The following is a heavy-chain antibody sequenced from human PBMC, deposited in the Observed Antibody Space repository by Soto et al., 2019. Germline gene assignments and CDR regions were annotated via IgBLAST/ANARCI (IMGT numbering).Heavy chain of an antibody. J-gene: IGHJ6*02. CDR2: ISYDGSNK. V-gene: IGHV3-30*18. D-gene: IGHD3-3*01. CDR1: GFTFSSYG. CDR3: AKSGAMGYYDFWSGYHYGMDV. Sequence: PGGSLRLSCAASGFTFSSYGMHWVRQAPGKGLEWVAVISYDGSNKYYADSVKGRFTISRDNSKNTLYLQMNSLRAEDTAVYYCAKSGAMGYYDFWSGYHYGMDVWGQGPTVTVSS.